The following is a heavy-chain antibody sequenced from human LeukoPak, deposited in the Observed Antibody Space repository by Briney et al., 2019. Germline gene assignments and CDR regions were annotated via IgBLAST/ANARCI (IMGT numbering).Heavy chain of an antibody. V-gene: IGHV4-34*01. Sequence: SETLSLTCAVYGGSFSGYYWSWIRQPPGKGLEWIGEINHSGSTNYNPSLKSRVTISVDTSKNQFSLKLSSVTAADTAVYYCASRVSSTSGGWFDPWGQGTLVTVSS. CDR2: INHSGST. D-gene: IGHD2-2*01. J-gene: IGHJ5*02. CDR1: GGSFSGYY. CDR3: ASRVSSTSGGWFDP.